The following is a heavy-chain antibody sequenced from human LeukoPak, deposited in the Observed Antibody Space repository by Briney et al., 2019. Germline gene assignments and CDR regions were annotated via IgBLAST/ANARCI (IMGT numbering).Heavy chain of an antibody. CDR1: GASISTSRDY. J-gene: IGHJ4*02. V-gene: IGHV4-39*07. D-gene: IGHD4-11*01. Sequence: SSETLSLTCTVSGASISTSRDYWGWIRQPPGKGLEWIGSIYYIGDTYYNPSLKSRVTMSLDMSKNQFSLKLNSVTAADTAVYYCARVYGLSDYMALYYFDYWGQGTLVTVSS. CDR3: ARVYGLSDYMALYYFDY. CDR2: IYYIGDT.